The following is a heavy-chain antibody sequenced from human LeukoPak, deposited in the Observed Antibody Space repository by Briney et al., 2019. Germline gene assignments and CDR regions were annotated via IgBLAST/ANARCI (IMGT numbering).Heavy chain of an antibody. CDR1: GYTFTSYG. CDR2: ISAYNGNT. J-gene: IGHJ4*02. V-gene: IGHV1-18*01. CDR3: ASGGRTGYYYDSSGYYGVY. D-gene: IGHD3-22*01. Sequence: ASVKVSCKASGYTFTSYGISWVRQAPGQGLEWMGWISAYNGNTNYAQKLQGRVTMTTDTSTSTAYMELRSLSSDDTAVYYCASGGRTGYYYDSSGYYGVYWGQGTLVTVSS.